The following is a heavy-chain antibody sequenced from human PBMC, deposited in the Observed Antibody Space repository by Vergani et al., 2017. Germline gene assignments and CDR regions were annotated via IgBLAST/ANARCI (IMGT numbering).Heavy chain of an antibody. CDR1: GFTFSSYS. V-gene: IGHV3-48*04. D-gene: IGHD5-12*01. Sequence: EVQLVESGGGLVQPGGSLRLSCAASGFTFSSYSMNWVRQAPGKGLEWVSYISSSSSTIYYADSVKGRFTISGDNAKNSLYLQMNSLRAEDTAVDYCARDEGGYDYYYYYGMDVWGQGTTVTVSS. CDR2: ISSSSSTI. CDR3: ARDEGGYDYYYYYGMDV. J-gene: IGHJ6*02.